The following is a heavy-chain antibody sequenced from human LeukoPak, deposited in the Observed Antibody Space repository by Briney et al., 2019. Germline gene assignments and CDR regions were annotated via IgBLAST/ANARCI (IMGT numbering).Heavy chain of an antibody. CDR2: ISGSGGRT. V-gene: IGHV3-23*01. Sequence: GGSLRLSCEASGFIFSSHAMTWVRQAPGKGLEWVSAISGSGGRTDYADSVKGRFTISRDNSKNTLYLQMNSLRAEDTAIHYCAKDRTLVGAPNGYWGQGTLVTVSS. CDR3: AKDRTLVGAPNGY. J-gene: IGHJ4*02. D-gene: IGHD1-26*01. CDR1: GFIFSSHA.